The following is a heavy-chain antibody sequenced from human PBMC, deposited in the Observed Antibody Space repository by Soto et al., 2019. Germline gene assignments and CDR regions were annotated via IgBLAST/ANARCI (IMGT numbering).Heavy chain of an antibody. V-gene: IGHV5-10-1*01. D-gene: IGHD3-10*01. J-gene: IGHJ4*02. CDR3: ATRLELITLPRGVTTRCNFDY. Sequence: PGESLKISCKGSGYSFTTYWITWVRQMPGKGLEWMGRIDPSDSYTNYSPTFQGHVTISVDKSISTAYLQWSSLKASDTAIYYCATRLELITLPRGVTTRCNFDYWGQGSLVTVSS. CDR1: GYSFTTYW. CDR2: IDPSDSYT.